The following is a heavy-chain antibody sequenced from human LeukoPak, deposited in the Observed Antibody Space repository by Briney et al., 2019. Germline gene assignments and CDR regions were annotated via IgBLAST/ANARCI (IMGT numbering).Heavy chain of an antibody. CDR1: GYTLTELS. J-gene: IGHJ4*02. CDR3: ATRSPYYYDSSGYQY. V-gene: IGHV1-24*01. D-gene: IGHD3-22*01. CDR2: FDPEDGET. Sequence: GASVKVSCKVSGYTLTELSMHWVRQAPGKGLEWMGGFDPEDGETIYAQKFQGRVTMTEDTSTDTAYMELSSLRSEDTAVYYCATRSPYYYDSSGYQYWGQGTLVTVSS.